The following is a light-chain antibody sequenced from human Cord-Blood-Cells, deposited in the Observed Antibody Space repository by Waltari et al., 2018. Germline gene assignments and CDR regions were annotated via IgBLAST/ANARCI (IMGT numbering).Light chain of an antibody. J-gene: IGLJ3*02. CDR2: DVS. Sequence: QSALTQPASVSGSPGQSITISCTGTSSDVGGYNYVYWYQQHPGKAPLLRLYDVSKRPSEVSNRFSRSRSGNPASLTISGLQAEYAADYYCSSYTSSSTWVFGGRTKLTVL. CDR1: SSDVGGYNY. V-gene: IGLV2-14*01. CDR3: SSYTSSSTWV.